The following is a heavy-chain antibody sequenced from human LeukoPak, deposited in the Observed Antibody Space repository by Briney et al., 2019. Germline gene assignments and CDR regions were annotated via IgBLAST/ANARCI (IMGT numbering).Heavy chain of an antibody. J-gene: IGHJ4*02. CDR3: AKQVRYSSSWYYFDY. V-gene: IGHV3-23*01. D-gene: IGHD6-13*01. CDR1: GFTFSSYA. Sequence: PGGSLRLSCAASGFTFSSYAMSWVRQAPGKGLEWVSAISGSGGSTYYADSVKGRFTISRDNSKNTLYLQMNSLRAEDTAVYYCAKQVRYSSSWYYFDYWGQGTLVTVSS. CDR2: ISGSGGST.